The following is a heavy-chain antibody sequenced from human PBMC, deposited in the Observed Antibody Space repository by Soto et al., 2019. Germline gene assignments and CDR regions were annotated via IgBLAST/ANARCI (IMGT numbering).Heavy chain of an antibody. J-gene: IGHJ4*02. Sequence: PGGSLRVSCAASGFTFSSYAMSWVRQAPGKGLEWVSAISGSGGSTYYADSVKGRFTISTDNSKNTLYLQMNSLRADDTAVYYCAKDPRPFNWNYVLAFDYWGQGTLVTVSS. D-gene: IGHD1-7*01. V-gene: IGHV3-23*01. CDR3: AKDPRPFNWNYVLAFDY. CDR2: ISGSGGST. CDR1: GFTFSSYA.